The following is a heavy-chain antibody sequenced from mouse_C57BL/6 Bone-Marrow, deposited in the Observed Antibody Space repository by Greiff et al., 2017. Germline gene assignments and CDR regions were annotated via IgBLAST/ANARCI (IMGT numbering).Heavy chain of an antibody. Sequence: VQLQQSGPELVKPGASVKISCKASGYSFTGYYMNWVKQSPEKSLEWIGEINPSTGGTTYNQKFKAKATLTVDKSSSTAYMQLKSLTSEDSAVYYCANLLRLRFAYWGQGTLVTVSA. J-gene: IGHJ3*01. CDR3: ANLLRLRFAY. V-gene: IGHV1-42*01. CDR1: GYSFTGYY. CDR2: INPSTGGT. D-gene: IGHD1-2*01.